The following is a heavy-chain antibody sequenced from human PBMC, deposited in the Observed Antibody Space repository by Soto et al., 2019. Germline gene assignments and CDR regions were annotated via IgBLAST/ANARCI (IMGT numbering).Heavy chain of an antibody. V-gene: IGHV3-64D*08. CDR1: GFIFSNYA. J-gene: IGHJ4*02. CDR2: ISTDGGDT. D-gene: IGHD6-19*01. Sequence: GGSLRLSCSVSGFIFSNYAMHWVRQAPGKGLEFVSAISTDGGDTYYADSAKGRFTISRDNSKDTLYLQMSSLTVGDTAVYYCANSHSPIAEADAPSDYWGQ. CDR3: ANSHSPIAEADAPSDY.